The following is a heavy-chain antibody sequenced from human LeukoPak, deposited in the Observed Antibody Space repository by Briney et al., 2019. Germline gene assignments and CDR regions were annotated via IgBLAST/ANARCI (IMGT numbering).Heavy chain of an antibody. J-gene: IGHJ4*02. V-gene: IGHV4-59*08. D-gene: IGHD6-19*01. CDR2: IYYSGST. CDR3: ARTYSSGYMDY. Sequence: NPSETLSLTCTVSGGSISSYYWSWIRQPPGKGLEWTGYIYYSGSTNYNPSLKSRVTISVDTSKNQFSLKLSSVTAADTAVYYCARTYSSGYMDYWGQGTLVTVSS. CDR1: GGSISSYY.